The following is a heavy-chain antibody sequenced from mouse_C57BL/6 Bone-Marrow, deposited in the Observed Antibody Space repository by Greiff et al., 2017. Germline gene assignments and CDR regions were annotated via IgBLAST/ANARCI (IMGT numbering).Heavy chain of an antibody. J-gene: IGHJ2*01. CDR1: GYTFTDYE. CDR3: TRSGYYGSSFCY. Sequence: VQLQQSGAELVRPGASVTLSCKASGYTFTDYEMHWVKQTPVHGLEWIGAIDPETGGTAYNQKFKGKAILTADKSSSTAYMELRSLTSEDSAVYYCTRSGYYGSSFCYWGQGTTLTVSS. D-gene: IGHD1-1*01. V-gene: IGHV1-15*01. CDR2: IDPETGGT.